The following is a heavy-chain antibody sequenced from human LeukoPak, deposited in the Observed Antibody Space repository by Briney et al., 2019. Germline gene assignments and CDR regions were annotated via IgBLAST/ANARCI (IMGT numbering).Heavy chain of an antibody. Sequence: GGSLRLSCAASGFTFEDHGMSWVRQVPGKGLEWVSGINWNGGSTGYADSVKGRFTISRDNSKNTLYLQMNSLRAEDTAVYYCAKDWDNSQDAFDIWGQGTMVTVSS. D-gene: IGHD4-23*01. CDR3: AKDWDNSQDAFDI. V-gene: IGHV3-20*04. CDR2: INWNGGST. CDR1: GFTFEDHG. J-gene: IGHJ3*02.